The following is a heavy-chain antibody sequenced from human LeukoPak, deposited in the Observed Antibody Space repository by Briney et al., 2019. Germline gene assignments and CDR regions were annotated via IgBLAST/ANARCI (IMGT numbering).Heavy chain of an antibody. Sequence: PSETLSLTCAVYGESFNGYYWTWIRQSPQKGLEWIGHINHVGITNYNPSLKSRLTILVDTSKNQFTLKLKSVTAADTAVYYCARKTRYCSTGRCNWDAWGQGILVTASS. V-gene: IGHV4-34*01. CDR3: ARKTRYCSTGRCNWDA. D-gene: IGHD2-15*01. CDR1: GESFNGYY. J-gene: IGHJ5*02. CDR2: INHVGIT.